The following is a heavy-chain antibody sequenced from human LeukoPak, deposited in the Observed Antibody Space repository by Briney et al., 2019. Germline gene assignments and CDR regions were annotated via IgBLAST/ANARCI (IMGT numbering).Heavy chain of an antibody. CDR3: ARITMVRGVISYFDY. Sequence: GGSLRLSCSASGFTFSSYAMHWVRQAPGKGLEYVSAISSNGGSTYYADSVKGRFTISRDNSKNTLYLQMSSLRAEDTAVYYCARITMVRGVISYFDYWGQGTLVTVSS. J-gene: IGHJ4*02. D-gene: IGHD3-10*01. V-gene: IGHV3-64D*09. CDR2: ISSNGGST. CDR1: GFTFSSYA.